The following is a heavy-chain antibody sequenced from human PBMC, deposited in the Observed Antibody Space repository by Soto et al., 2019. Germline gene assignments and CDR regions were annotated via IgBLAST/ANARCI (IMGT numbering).Heavy chain of an antibody. Sequence: SETLSLTCTVSGGSISSYYWSWIRQPPGKGLEWIGYIYYSGSTSYNPSLKSRVTISVDTSKNQFSLKLSSVTAADTAVYYCARGYSSSWYSHHHDKSCYYYGMDVWGQGTTVTVSS. D-gene: IGHD6-13*01. CDR2: IYYSGST. J-gene: IGHJ6*02. CDR3: ARGYSSSWYSHHHDKSCYYYGMDV. CDR1: GGSISSYY. V-gene: IGHV4-59*01.